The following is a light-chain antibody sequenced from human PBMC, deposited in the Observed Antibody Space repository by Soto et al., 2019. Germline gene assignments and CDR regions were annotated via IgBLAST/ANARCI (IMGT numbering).Light chain of an antibody. Sequence: EIVLTQSPATLSVSPGERVTLSCRASQSVSSNLAWYQQKPGQAPRLLIYGASTRATGNPARFSGSGSGTEFTLTISGLQSEDFGVYYCQQYNNWPPWTFGQGTKVEIK. J-gene: IGKJ1*01. CDR3: QQYNNWPPWT. CDR1: QSVSSN. CDR2: GAS. V-gene: IGKV3-15*01.